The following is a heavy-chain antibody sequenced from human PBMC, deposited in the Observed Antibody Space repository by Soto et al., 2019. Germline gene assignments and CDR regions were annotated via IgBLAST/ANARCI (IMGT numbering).Heavy chain of an antibody. D-gene: IGHD1-26*01. CDR3: ARPGLVGATHFDY. V-gene: IGHV1-3*01. CDR1: GYTFTSYA. Sequence: GASVKVSCKAFGYTFTSYAMHWVRQAPGQRLEWMGWINAGNGNTKYSQKFQGRVTITRDTSASTAYMELSSLRSEDTAVYYCARPGLVGATHFDYWGQGTLVTVSS. J-gene: IGHJ4*02. CDR2: INAGNGNT.